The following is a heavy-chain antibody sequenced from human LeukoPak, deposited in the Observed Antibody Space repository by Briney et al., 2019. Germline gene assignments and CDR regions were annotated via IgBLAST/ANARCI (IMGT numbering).Heavy chain of an antibody. CDR1: GFTFSSYG. D-gene: IGHD1-26*01. CDR2: ISYDGSNK. Sequence: PGGSLRLSCAASGFTFSSYGMHWVRQAPGKGLEWVAVISYDGSNKYYADSVKGRFTISRDNSNNTLYLQMNSLRAEDTAVYYCAKASWGKWELLDYWGQGTLVTVSS. CDR3: AKASWGKWELLDY. J-gene: IGHJ4*02. V-gene: IGHV3-30*18.